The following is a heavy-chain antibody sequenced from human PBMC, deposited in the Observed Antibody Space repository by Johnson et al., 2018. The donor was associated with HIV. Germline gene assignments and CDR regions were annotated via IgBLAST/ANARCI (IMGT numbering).Heavy chain of an antibody. J-gene: IGHJ3*02. Sequence: QVQLVESGGGVARPGGSLRLSCEASGFSFSNYGMHWVRQAPGKGLEWVAVISYDGSNKYYADSVKGRFTISRDNSKNTVLLQMNSLRVEDTAVYYCARGGHCGGDCAGAKQALDIWGQGTRVTVSS. CDR1: GFSFSNYG. CDR3: ARGGHCGGDCAGAKQALDI. V-gene: IGHV3-30*03. CDR2: ISYDGSNK. D-gene: IGHD2-21*01.